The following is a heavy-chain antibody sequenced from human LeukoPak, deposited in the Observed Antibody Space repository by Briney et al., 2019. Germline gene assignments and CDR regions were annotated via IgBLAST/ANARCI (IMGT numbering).Heavy chain of an antibody. D-gene: IGHD4-23*01. Sequence: SETLSLTCTVSGGSISSYYWSWIRQPAGKGLEWIGRIYTSGSTNYNPSLKSRVTMSVDTSKNQFSLKLSSVTAADTAVHYCARVTDYGGNSRSSYFDYWGQGTLVTVSS. V-gene: IGHV4-4*07. CDR1: GGSISSYY. CDR3: ARVTDYGGNSRSSYFDY. CDR2: IYTSGST. J-gene: IGHJ4*02.